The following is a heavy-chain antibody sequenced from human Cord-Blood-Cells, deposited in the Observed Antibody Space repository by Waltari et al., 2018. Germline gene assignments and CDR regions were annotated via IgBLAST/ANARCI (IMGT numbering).Heavy chain of an antibody. J-gene: IGHJ1*01. D-gene: IGHD6-13*01. V-gene: IGHV4-34*01. CDR3: ASQGRSAAAGTEYFQH. CDR2: INHSGST. CDR1: GGFFIVYY. Sequence: QVQLQQWGAGLLKPSETLSPTWAVDGGFFIVYYGSWIRQPPGKGLEWIGEINHSGSTNYNPSLKSRVTISVDTSKNQFSLKLSSVTAADTAVYYCASQGRSAAAGTEYFQHWGQGTLVTVSS.